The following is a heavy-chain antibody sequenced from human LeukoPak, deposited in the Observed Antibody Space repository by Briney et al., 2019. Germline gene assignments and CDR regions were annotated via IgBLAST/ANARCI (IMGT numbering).Heavy chain of an antibody. D-gene: IGHD6-13*01. J-gene: IGHJ4*02. V-gene: IGHV1-69*13. CDR3: AREVAAAGTEYYFDY. Sequence: ASVKVSCKASGGTFSSYAISWVRQAPGQGLEWMGGIIPIFGTANYAQKFQGRVTITADESTSTAYMELSSLRSEDTAVYYCAREVAAAGTEYYFDYWGQGTLVTVSS. CDR1: GGTFSSYA. CDR2: IIPIFGTA.